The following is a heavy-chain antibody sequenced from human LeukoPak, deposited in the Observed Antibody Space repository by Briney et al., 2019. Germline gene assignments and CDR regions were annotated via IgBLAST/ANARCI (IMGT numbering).Heavy chain of an antibody. J-gene: IGHJ4*02. CDR1: GFTVSSNY. Sequence: GGSLRLSCAASGFTVSSNYMSWVRQAPGKGLEWVSVIYSGGSTYYADSVKGRFTISRDNSKNTLYLQMNSLRAEDTAVYYCARDPAYCSGGSCSDYWGQGTLVTVSS. CDR2: IYSGGST. D-gene: IGHD2-15*01. CDR3: ARDPAYCSGGSCSDY. V-gene: IGHV3-53*01.